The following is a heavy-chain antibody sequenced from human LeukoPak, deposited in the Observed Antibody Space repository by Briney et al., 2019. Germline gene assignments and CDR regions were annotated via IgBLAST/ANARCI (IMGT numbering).Heavy chain of an antibody. D-gene: IGHD3-22*01. CDR1: GFTFDDYT. CDR2: ISWDGGTT. J-gene: IGHJ4*02. Sequence: PGGSLRLSCAASGFTFDDYTMHWVRQAPGKGLEWVSLISWDGGTTYYADSVKGRFIISRDNSKNSLYLQMNSVKIEDTALYYCAKEEGGYYLDYWGQGTLVTVSS. V-gene: IGHV3-43*01. CDR3: AKEEGGYYLDY.